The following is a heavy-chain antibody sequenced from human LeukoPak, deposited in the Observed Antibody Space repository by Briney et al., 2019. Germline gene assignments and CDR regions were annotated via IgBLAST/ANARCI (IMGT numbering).Heavy chain of an antibody. Sequence: GGSLRLSCAASGFTVSSNYMSWVRQAPGKGLEWVSSISSSSSYIYYADSVKGRFTISRDNAKNSLYLQMNSLRVEDTAVYHCARDSRAPYWYFDLWGRGTLVTVSS. J-gene: IGHJ2*01. CDR3: ARDSRAPYWYFDL. CDR2: ISSSSSYI. V-gene: IGHV3-21*01. CDR1: GFTVSSNY.